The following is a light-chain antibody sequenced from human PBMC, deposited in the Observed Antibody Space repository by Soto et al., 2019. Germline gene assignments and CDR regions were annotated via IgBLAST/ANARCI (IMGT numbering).Light chain of an antibody. CDR1: QTVIRNY. CDR3: QQHGSSPIT. V-gene: IGKV3-20*01. CDR2: GAS. J-gene: IGKJ5*01. Sequence: EIVSTQSPGTLSXXPXXXXNXXXRASQTVIRNYLAWHQQKPGQTPRLLVYGASSRATGIPDRFSGSGSGTDFTLTISRLEPEDFAVYYCQQHGSSPITFGQGTRLEIK.